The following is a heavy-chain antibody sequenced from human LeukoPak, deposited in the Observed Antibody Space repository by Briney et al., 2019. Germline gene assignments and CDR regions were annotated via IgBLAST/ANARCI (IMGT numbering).Heavy chain of an antibody. Sequence: GGSLRLSCAASGFTFSSYSMNWVRQAPGKGLEWVSSISSSSSYIYYADSVKGRFTISRDNVKNSLYLQMNSLRAEDTAVYYCARAPPVVATNWFDPWGQGTLVTVSS. CDR1: GFTFSSYS. CDR3: ARAPPVVATNWFDP. J-gene: IGHJ5*02. V-gene: IGHV3-21*01. CDR2: ISSSSSYI. D-gene: IGHD2-15*01.